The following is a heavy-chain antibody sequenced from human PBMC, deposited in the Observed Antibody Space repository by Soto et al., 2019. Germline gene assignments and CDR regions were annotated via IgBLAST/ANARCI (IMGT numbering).Heavy chain of an antibody. J-gene: IGHJ5*02. CDR3: ARHSLALRKNNWSDP. D-gene: IGHD3-3*02. CDR2: IFYLGSS. CDR1: GDSIISSDFH. V-gene: IGHV4-39*01. Sequence: SETLSLTFTVSGDSIISSDFHWGGVRHPTVKGLEWIGSIFYLGSSYYNPSLKSRVTMSVDTSKNQFSLRLRSVTAADTALYFRARHSLALRKNNWSDPWGQGRMVTVSS.